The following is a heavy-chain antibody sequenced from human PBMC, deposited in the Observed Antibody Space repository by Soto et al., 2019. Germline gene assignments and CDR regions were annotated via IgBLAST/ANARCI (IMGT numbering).Heavy chain of an antibody. V-gene: IGHV3-30*02. CDR1: GFTFSSYG. CDR2: IWYDGSNK. J-gene: IGHJ6*02. D-gene: IGHD3-3*01. Sequence: GSLRLSCAASGFTFSSYGMHWVRQAPGKGLEWVAVIWYDGSNKYYADSVKGRFTISRDNSKNTLYLQMNSLRAEDTAVYYCAKDPSYYDFWSGYTQYYYYGMDVWGQGTTVTVSS. CDR3: AKDPSYYDFWSGYTQYYYYGMDV.